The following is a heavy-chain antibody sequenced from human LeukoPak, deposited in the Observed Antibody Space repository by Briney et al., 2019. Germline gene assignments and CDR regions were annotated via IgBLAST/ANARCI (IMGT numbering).Heavy chain of an antibody. J-gene: IGHJ4*02. CDR1: GFTVSSNY. CDR2: IYSGGSI. Sequence: GGSLRLSCAASGFTVSSNYMSWVRQAPGKGLEWVSVIYSGGSIYYADSVKGRFTISRDNSKNTLYLQMNSLRAEDTAVYFCAKEEWLGKMNFFDYWGQGTLVTVSS. V-gene: IGHV3-66*01. CDR3: AKEEWLGKMNFFDY. D-gene: IGHD6-19*01.